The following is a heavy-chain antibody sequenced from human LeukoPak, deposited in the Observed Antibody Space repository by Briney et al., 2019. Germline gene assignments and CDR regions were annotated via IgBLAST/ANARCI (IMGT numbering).Heavy chain of an antibody. CDR3: AKDFRIGYSAHFDY. J-gene: IGHJ4*02. CDR2: IYENGGTT. CDR1: GFTFRSHA. D-gene: IGHD2-21*01. V-gene: IGHV3-23*01. Sequence: GGSLRLSCVGSGFTFRSHAMSWVRQAPEKGLEFVTGIYENGGTTYYADSVKGRFSISRDNSKNTLYLQMDSLRGEDTAVYYCAKDFRIGYSAHFDYWGQGALVTVSS.